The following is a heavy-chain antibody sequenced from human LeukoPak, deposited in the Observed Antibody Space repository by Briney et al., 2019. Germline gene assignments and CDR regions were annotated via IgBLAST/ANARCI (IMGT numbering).Heavy chain of an antibody. D-gene: IGHD2-21*01. CDR1: GFTFDDYA. CDR3: AKEAGSGGVVVIATYDY. CDR2: ISWNSGSI. Sequence: GGSLRLSCAASGFTFDDYAMHWVRQAPGKGLEWVSGISWNSGSIGYADSVKGRFTISRDNAKNSLYLQMNSLRAEDTAVYYCAKEAGSGGVVVIATYDYWGQGTLVTVSS. J-gene: IGHJ4*02. V-gene: IGHV3-9*01.